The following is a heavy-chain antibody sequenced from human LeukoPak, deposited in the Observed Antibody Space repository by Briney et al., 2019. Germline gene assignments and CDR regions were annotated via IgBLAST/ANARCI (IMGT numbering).Heavy chain of an antibody. J-gene: IGHJ4*02. CDR1: GFTFSSYG. V-gene: IGHV3-30*02. Sequence: GGSLRLSCAASGFTFSSYGMHWVRQAPGKGLEWVAFIRYDGSSKYYADSVKGRFTISRDNSKNTLYLQMNSLRAEDTAVYYCAKDEATDYDILTGYYSPFDYWGQGTLVTVSS. CDR3: AKDEATDYDILTGYYSPFDY. D-gene: IGHD3-9*01. CDR2: IRYDGSSK.